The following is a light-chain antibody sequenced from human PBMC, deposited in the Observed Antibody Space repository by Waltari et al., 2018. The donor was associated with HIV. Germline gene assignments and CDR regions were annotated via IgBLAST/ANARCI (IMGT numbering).Light chain of an antibody. V-gene: IGKV1-5*03. Sequence: DIQMTQSPSTLSASVGDRVILTCRPSQNINTWLAWYRQKPGKAPELLIYRATSLQRGVPARFSGGASGADFTLTIRSLQPDDVATYYCQQYHHFPFTFGPGTTVDI. J-gene: IGKJ3*01. CDR1: QNINTW. CDR3: QQYHHFPFT. CDR2: RAT.